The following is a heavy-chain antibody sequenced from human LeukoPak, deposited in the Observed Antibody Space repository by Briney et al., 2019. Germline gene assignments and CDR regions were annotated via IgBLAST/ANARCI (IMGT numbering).Heavy chain of an antibody. Sequence: GASVKVSCKAPGVTFGSYDFTFTSYAISWVRQAPGQGLEWMGGIIPIYGRANYPQKFQGRVTITADESTRTVTMQLSSLRSEDTAVYYCAGFFYDNSNDAFDIWGQGTVVTVS. CDR1: GVTFGSYDFTFTSYA. V-gene: IGHV1-69*13. D-gene: IGHD3-22*01. CDR3: AGFFYDNSNDAFDI. J-gene: IGHJ3*02. CDR2: IIPIYGRA.